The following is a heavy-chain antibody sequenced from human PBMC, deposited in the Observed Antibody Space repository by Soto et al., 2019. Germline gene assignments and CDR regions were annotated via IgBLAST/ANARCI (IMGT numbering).Heavy chain of an antibody. CDR3: AREEFEDGRCHLYY. CDR1: GFTFSTSV. Sequence: QVQLVESGGGVVQPGGSLRLSCAASGFTFSTSVMHWVRQAPGKGLEWMAIISYGGVNKYYADSVKGRFTISRDISESTLYLQMNSLRTEDTADYYCAREEFEDGRCHLYYWGQGTLVSVSS. CDR2: ISYGGVNK. V-gene: IGHV3-30-3*01. J-gene: IGHJ4*02. D-gene: IGHD3-10*01.